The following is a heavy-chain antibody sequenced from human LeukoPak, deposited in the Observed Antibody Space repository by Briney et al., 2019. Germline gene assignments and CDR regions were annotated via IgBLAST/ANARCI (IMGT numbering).Heavy chain of an antibody. Sequence: ASVKVSCKXSGGAFSSYAISWVRQAPGQGLEWMGGIIPIFGTANYAQKFQGRVTITTDESTSTAYMELSSLRSEDTAVYYCARDRQLLLDYWGQGTLVTVSS. D-gene: IGHD2-2*01. CDR1: GGAFSSYA. CDR3: ARDRQLLLDY. J-gene: IGHJ4*02. V-gene: IGHV1-69*05. CDR2: IIPIFGTA.